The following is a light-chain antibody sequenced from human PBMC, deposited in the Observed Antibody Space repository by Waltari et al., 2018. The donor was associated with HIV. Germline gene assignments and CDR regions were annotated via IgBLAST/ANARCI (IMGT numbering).Light chain of an antibody. CDR3: SSYAGSRGL. V-gene: IGLV2-8*01. CDR2: EVS. CDR1: SSDVGGYNY. J-gene: IGLJ2*01. Sequence: GSPGQSVTISYTGTSSDVGGYNYVSWYQQHPGKAPKLMIYEVSKRPSGVSYRFSGSKSGNTASLTVSGLQAEDEADYYCSSYAGSRGLFGGGTKLTVL.